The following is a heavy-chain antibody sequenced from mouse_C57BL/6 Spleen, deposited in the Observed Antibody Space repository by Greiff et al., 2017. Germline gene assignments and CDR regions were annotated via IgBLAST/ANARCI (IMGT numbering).Heavy chain of an antibody. J-gene: IGHJ4*01. D-gene: IGHD2-5*01. CDR3: ARERDYSNLYAMDY. CDR2: IYPRSGNP. Sequence: QVQLQQSGAELARPGASVKLSCKASGYTFTSYGISWVKQRTGQGLEWIGEIYPRSGNPYYNEKFKGKATLTADKSSSTAYMELRSLTSEDSAVYFCARERDYSNLYAMDYWGQGTSVTVSS. CDR1: GYTFTSYG. V-gene: IGHV1-81*01.